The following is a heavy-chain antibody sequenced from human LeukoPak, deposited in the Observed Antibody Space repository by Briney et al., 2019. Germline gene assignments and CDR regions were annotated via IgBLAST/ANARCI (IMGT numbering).Heavy chain of an antibody. Sequence: ASVKVSCKASGYTFSDYYIHWVRQAPGQGLEWMGWINPNSGATGYAQKFQGRVTMTRDTSISTADMELNSLRSDDTAMYYCSRGSALNRAYSGYDPPFHYWGQGTLVAVSS. CDR3: SRGSALNRAYSGYDPPFHY. J-gene: IGHJ4*02. D-gene: IGHD5-12*01. CDR1: GYTFSDYY. V-gene: IGHV1-2*02. CDR2: INPNSGAT.